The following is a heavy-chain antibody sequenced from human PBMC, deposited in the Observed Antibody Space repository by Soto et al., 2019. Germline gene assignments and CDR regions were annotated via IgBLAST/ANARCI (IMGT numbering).Heavy chain of an antibody. J-gene: IGHJ5*02. V-gene: IGHV4-61*01. CDR3: ARDWNP. CDR2: IYYSGST. D-gene: IGHD3-3*01. Sequence: SETLSLTCTVSGGSASSGSYYWSWIRQPPGKGLEWIGYIYYSGSTNYNPSLKSRVTISVDTSKNQFSLKLSSVTAADTAVYYCARDWNPWGQGTLVTVSS. CDR1: GGSASSGSYY.